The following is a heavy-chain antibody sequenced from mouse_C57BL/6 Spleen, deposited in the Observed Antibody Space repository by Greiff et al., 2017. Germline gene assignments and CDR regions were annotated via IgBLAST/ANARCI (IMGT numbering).Heavy chain of an antibody. CDR2: INPNNGGT. CDR1: GYTFTDYN. Sequence: EVQLQQSGPELVKPGASVKIPCKASGYTFTDYNMDWVKQSHGKSLEWIGDINPNNGGTIYNQKFKGKATLTVDKSSSTAYMELRSLTSDDTAVYYCARGGSSPFYWYFDVWGTGTTVTVSS. CDR3: ARGGSSPFYWYFDV. V-gene: IGHV1-18*01. J-gene: IGHJ1*03. D-gene: IGHD1-1*01.